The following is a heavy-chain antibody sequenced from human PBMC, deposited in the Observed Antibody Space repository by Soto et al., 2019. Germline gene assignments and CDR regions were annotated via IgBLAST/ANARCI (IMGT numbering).Heavy chain of an antibody. J-gene: IGHJ6*02. CDR1: GYTFSGYF. Sequence: ASVKVSCKASGYTFSGYFMHWVRQAPGQGLEWMGWINPKSGGTNYAQKFQGRVTMTRDTSISTAYMELSRLRSDDTAVYYCASASNWNSGYYYYGMDVWGQGTTVTVSS. V-gene: IGHV1-2*02. CDR2: INPKSGGT. D-gene: IGHD1-1*01. CDR3: ASASNWNSGYYYYGMDV.